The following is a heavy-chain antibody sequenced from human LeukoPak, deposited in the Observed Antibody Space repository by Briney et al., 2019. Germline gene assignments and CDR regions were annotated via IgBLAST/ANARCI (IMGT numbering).Heavy chain of an antibody. CDR3: ARFTGYCSGTSCYPNAFDI. Sequence: PSETLSLTCAVYGGSFSGYYWSWIRQPPGKGLEWIGEINHSGSTNYNPSLKSRVTISLDTSKNQFSLKLSSVTAADTAVFYCARFTGYCSGTSCYPNAFDIWGQGTMVTVSS. D-gene: IGHD2-2*01. CDR1: GGSFSGYY. V-gene: IGHV4-34*01. CDR2: INHSGST. J-gene: IGHJ3*02.